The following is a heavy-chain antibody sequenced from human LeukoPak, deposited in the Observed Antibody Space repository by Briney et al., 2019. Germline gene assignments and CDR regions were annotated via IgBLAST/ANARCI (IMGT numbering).Heavy chain of an antibody. CDR1: GFTFRMFA. CDR3: AKDSAYYDSSGHYFDS. J-gene: IGHJ4*02. Sequence: GRSLRLSCAASGFTFRMFAMHWVRQTPGKGLEWVAVISYDGRTTYYRDSVKGRFTISRDDSKNTLYLQMSTLRSDDTAVYYCAKDSAYYDSSGHYFDSWGQGTLVTVSS. CDR2: ISYDGRTT. V-gene: IGHV3-30*18. D-gene: IGHD3-22*01.